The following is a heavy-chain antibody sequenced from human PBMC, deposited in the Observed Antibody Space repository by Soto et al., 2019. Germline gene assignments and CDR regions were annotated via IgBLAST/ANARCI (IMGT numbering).Heavy chain of an antibody. CDR1: GFTFSSYW. V-gene: IGHV3-7*03. CDR2: IKQNGSNT. Sequence: GGSLRLSCAASGFTFSSYWMSWVRQAPGKGLEWVANIKQNGSNTYYVVSVKGRFTISRDNSKNSLYLQMNSLRAEDTVVYYCAKDPHALGYCTNGVCYAIDYWGQGTLVTVSS. J-gene: IGHJ4*02. CDR3: AKDPHALGYCTNGVCYAIDY. D-gene: IGHD2-8*01.